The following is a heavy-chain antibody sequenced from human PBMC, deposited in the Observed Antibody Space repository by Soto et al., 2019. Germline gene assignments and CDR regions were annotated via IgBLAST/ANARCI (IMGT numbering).Heavy chain of an antibody. D-gene: IGHD5-12*01. CDR2: ISSSSSTI. Sequence: EVQLVESGGGLVQPGGSLRLSCAASGFTFSSYSMNWVRQAPGKGLEWVSYISSSSSTIYYADSVKGRFTISRDNAKNSLHLQMTSLRDEDTAVYYCARDGYDWTIEYYYYGMDVWGQGTTVTASS. CDR1: GFTFSSYS. CDR3: ARDGYDWTIEYYYYGMDV. V-gene: IGHV3-48*02. J-gene: IGHJ6*02.